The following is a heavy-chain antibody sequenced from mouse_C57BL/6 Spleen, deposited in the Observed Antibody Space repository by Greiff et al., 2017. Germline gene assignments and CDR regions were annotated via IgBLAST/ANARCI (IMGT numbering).Heavy chain of an antibody. J-gene: IGHJ1*03. D-gene: IGHD2-5*01. Sequence: QVQLKQPGAELARPGASVKLSCKASGYTFTSYGISWVKQRTGQGLEWIGESYPRSGNTYYNEQFKGKATLTADKSSSTAYMELRSLTSEDSAVYCGARTSYYSNYPSWDFGVWGTGTTVTVAT. CDR3: ARTSYYSNYPSWDFGV. V-gene: IGHV1-81*01. CDR1: GYTFTSYG. CDR2: SYPRSGNT.